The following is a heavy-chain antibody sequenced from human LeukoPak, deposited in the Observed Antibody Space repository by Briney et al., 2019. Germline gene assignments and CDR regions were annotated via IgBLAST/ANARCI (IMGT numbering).Heavy chain of an antibody. J-gene: IGHJ5*02. D-gene: IGHD2-2*01. V-gene: IGHV4-59*08. Sequence: SETLSLTCTVSGGSISSNYCGWIRQPPGKGLEWLGYIYSSGSTTYNPSLESRLTISIDTSKNHFSLKLSPVTAADTAVYYCAERAVTTAAYLWFDPWGQGTLVTVSS. CDR2: IYSSGST. CDR1: GGSISSNY. CDR3: AERAVTTAAYLWFDP.